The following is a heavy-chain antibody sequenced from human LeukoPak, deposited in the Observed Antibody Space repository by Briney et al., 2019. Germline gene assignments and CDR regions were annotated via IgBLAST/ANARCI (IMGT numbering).Heavy chain of an antibody. V-gene: IGHV1-46*01. CDR1: GDTFSSYY. J-gene: IGHJ4*02. CDR2: ITPSGDST. D-gene: IGHD3-10*01. Sequence: GASVKVSCKASGDTFSSYYMHWVRQAPGQGLEWMGIITPSGDSTNYAQKLQGRVTMTRDTSTSTVYMELSSLRSEDTAVYYCAREGFHGRELFPTFDYWGQGTLVTVSS. CDR3: AREGFHGRELFPTFDY.